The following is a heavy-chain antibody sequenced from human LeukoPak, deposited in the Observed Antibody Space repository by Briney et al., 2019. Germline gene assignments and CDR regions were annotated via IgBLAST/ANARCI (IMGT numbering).Heavy chain of an antibody. CDR3: ATIGVPAAPYDYVWGSYRYKGYFDY. V-gene: IGHV4-34*01. Sequence: PSETLSLTCAVYGGSFSGFYWSCIRQLPGKGLEWIGEINHSGSTNYNPSLKSRVTISVDTSKNQFSLKLSSVTAEDTAVYYCATIGVPAAPYDYVWGSYRYKGYFDYWGQGTLVTVSS. CDR2: INHSGST. J-gene: IGHJ4*02. D-gene: IGHD3-16*02. CDR1: GGSFSGFY.